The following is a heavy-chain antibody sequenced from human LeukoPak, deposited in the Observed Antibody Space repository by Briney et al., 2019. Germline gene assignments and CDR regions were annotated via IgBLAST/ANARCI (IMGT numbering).Heavy chain of an antibody. V-gene: IGHV4-61*02. CDR1: GGSISSGSYY. Sequence: PSETLSLTCTVSGGSISSGSYYWSWIRQPAGKGLEWIGRIYTSGSTNYNPSLKRRVTISVDTSKNQFSLKLSSVTAADTAVYYCASEKYYYDSSGYYYYYYYMDVWGKGTTVTVSS. CDR3: ASEKYYYDSSGYYYYYYYMDV. J-gene: IGHJ6*03. CDR2: IYTSGST. D-gene: IGHD3-22*01.